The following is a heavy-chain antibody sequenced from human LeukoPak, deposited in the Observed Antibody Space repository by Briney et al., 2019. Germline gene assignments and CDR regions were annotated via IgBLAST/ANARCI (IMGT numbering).Heavy chain of an antibody. CDR3: ARASPTEGIVVVPAAISNWFDP. V-gene: IGHV1-69*02. Sequence: ASVKVSCKASGYTFTSYTISWVRQAPGQGLEWMGRIIPILGIANYAQKFQGRVTITADKSTSTAYMELSSLRSEDTAVYYCARASPTEGIVVVPAAISNWFDPWGQGTLVTVSS. CDR2: IIPILGIA. D-gene: IGHD2-2*01. J-gene: IGHJ5*02. CDR1: GYTFTSYT.